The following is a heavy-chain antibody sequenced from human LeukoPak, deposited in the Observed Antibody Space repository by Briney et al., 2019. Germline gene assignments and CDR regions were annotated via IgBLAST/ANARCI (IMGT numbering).Heavy chain of an antibody. CDR3: ARDPGYSYGPGDYYYYYMDV. CDR1: GYTFTSYY. D-gene: IGHD5-18*01. Sequence: ASVKVSCTASGYTFTSYYMHWVRQAPGQGLEWMGIINPSGGSTSYAQKFQGRVTMTRDMSTSTVYMELSSLRSEDTAVYYCARDPGYSYGPGDYYYYYMDVWGKGTTVTVSS. CDR2: INPSGGST. V-gene: IGHV1-46*01. J-gene: IGHJ6*03.